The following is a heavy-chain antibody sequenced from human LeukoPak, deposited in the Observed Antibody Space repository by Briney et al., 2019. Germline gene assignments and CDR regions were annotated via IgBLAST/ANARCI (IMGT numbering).Heavy chain of an antibody. CDR1: GFTVSSNY. V-gene: IGHV3-53*01. D-gene: IGHD3-22*01. J-gene: IGHJ4*02. CDR2: IYSGGST. CDR3: AKDDLRDYYDSSPFDY. Sequence: GGSLRLSCAASGFTVSSNYMNWVRQAPGKGLEWVSVIYSGGSTYYADSVKGRFTISRDNSKNTLYLQMNSPRAEDTAVYYCAKDDLRDYYDSSPFDYWGQGTLVTVSS.